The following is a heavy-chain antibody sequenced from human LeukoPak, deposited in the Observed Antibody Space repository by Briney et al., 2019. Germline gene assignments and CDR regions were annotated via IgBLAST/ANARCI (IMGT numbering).Heavy chain of an antibody. CDR3: ARADCSGGSCYQKFDP. Sequence: GGSLRLSCAASGFTFSSYSMNWVRQAPGKGLEWVSSISSSSSYIYYADSVKGRFTISRDNAKNSLYLQMNSLRAEDTAVYYCARADCSGGSCYQKFDPWGQGTLVTVSS. J-gene: IGHJ5*02. D-gene: IGHD2-15*01. CDR1: GFTFSSYS. V-gene: IGHV3-21*01. CDR2: ISSSSSYI.